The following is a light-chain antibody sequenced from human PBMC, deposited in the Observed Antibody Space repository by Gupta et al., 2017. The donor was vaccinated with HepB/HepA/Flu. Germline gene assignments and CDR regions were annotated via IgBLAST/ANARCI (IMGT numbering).Light chain of an antibody. CDR3: QSYDSSLSGSV. V-gene: IGLV1-40*01. CDR1: TSNIGAGYD. J-gene: IGLJ2*01. CDR2: DNK. Sequence: QSVLTQPPSMSGAPGQRVIISCTGSTSNIGAGYDVHWYQHLPGTAPKLLIYDNKNRPSGVPDRFSGSKSGTSASLAITGLQAEDEADYYCQSYDSSLSGSVFGGGTKLTVL.